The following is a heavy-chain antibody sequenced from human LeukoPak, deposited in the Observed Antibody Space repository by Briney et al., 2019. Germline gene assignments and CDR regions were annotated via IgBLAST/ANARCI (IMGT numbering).Heavy chain of an antibody. CDR2: ISGSGSST. J-gene: IGHJ4*02. Sequence: PGGSLRLSCAASGFTFSSYAMSWVRQAPGKGLEWVSAISGSGSSTYYADSVKGRFTISRDNSKNTLYLQMNSLRAEDTAVYYCAKDRASYDFWSGYYANDIWGQGTLVTVSS. CDR3: AKDRASYDFWSGYYANDI. D-gene: IGHD3-3*01. CDR1: GFTFSSYA. V-gene: IGHV3-23*01.